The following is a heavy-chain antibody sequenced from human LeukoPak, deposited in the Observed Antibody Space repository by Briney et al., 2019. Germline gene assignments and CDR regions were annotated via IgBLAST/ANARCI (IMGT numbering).Heavy chain of an antibody. CDR1: GFTVSSNS. V-gene: IGHV3-66*03. CDR3: AKDQGRLAVAGTDY. CDR2: IYSDNT. D-gene: IGHD6-19*01. Sequence: GGSLRLSCTVSGFTVSSNSMSWVRQAPGKGLEWVSFIYSDNTHYSDSVKGRFTISRDNSKNTLYLQMNSLRAEDTAVYYCAKDQGRLAVAGTDYWGQGTLVTVSS. J-gene: IGHJ4*02.